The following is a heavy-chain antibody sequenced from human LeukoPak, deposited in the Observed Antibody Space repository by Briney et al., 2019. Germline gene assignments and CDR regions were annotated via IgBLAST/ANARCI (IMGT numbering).Heavy chain of an antibody. Sequence: KPSETLSLTCTVSGGSISSGDYYWSWIRQPPGKGLEWIGYIYYSGSTYYNPSLKSRVTISVDTSKNQFSLKLSSVTAADTAVYYCARSRDNDYGDYSNWYFDLWGRGTLVTVSS. CDR3: ARSRDNDYGDYSNWYFDL. CDR2: IYYSGST. CDR1: GGSISSGDYY. D-gene: IGHD4-17*01. V-gene: IGHV4-30-4*01. J-gene: IGHJ2*01.